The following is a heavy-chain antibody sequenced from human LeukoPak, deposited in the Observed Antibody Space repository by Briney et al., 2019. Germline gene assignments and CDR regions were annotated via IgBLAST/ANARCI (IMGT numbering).Heavy chain of an antibody. CDR3: ARLPGRSPGDYYYSYGMDV. CDR1: GGSVSSGSYY. J-gene: IGHJ6*02. V-gene: IGHV4-61*01. CDR2: IYYSGSA. Sequence: PSETLSLTCTVSGGSVSSGSYYWSWIRQPPGKGLEWIGYIYYSGSANYNPSLKSRVTISVDTSKNQFSLKLSSVTAADTAVYYCARLPGRSPGDYYYSYGMDVWGQGTTVTVSS. D-gene: IGHD4-17*01.